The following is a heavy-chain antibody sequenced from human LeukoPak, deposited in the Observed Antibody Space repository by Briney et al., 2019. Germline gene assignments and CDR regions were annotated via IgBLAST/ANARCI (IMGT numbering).Heavy chain of an antibody. CDR2: INPDGSVK. D-gene: IGHD1-1*01. Sequence: GGSVRLSCAASGFTLSNSWMIHWVRQVPGKGLEWVSRINPDGSVKSDGFNTGYADSVRGRFTISTDNAKNTLYLQMNSLRGEDAAVSDCARDGGTDTYDWYFDLWGHGSQVTVSS. CDR1: GFTLSNSW. J-gene: IGHJ2*01. V-gene: IGHV3-74*01. CDR3: ARDGGTDTYDWYFDL.